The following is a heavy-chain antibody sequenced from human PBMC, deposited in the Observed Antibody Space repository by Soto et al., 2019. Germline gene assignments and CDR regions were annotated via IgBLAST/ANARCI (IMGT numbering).Heavy chain of an antibody. V-gene: IGHV1-58*02. CDR3: AAFAHYYDSSGYLDY. CDR1: GFTFTSSA. D-gene: IGHD3-22*01. CDR2: IVVGSGNT. J-gene: IGHJ4*02. Sequence: ASVKVSCKASGFTFTSSAMQWVRQARGQRLEWIGWIVVGSGNTNYAQKFQERVTITRDMSTSTAYMELSSLRSEDTAVYYCAAFAHYYDSSGYLDYWGQGTLVTVSS.